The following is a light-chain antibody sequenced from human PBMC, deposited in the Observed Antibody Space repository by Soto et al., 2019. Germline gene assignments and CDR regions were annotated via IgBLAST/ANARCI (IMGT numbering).Light chain of an antibody. Sequence: QSALTQPRSVSGSPGQSVTISCTGTSSDVGYYNYVSWYQQHPGKAPKVKIYDVSKRPSGVPDRFSGSKSGNTASLTISGLQAEDEADYYCCSYAGSFTYVFGTGTKLTVL. V-gene: IGLV2-11*01. CDR3: CSYAGSFTYV. J-gene: IGLJ1*01. CDR2: DVS. CDR1: SSDVGYYNY.